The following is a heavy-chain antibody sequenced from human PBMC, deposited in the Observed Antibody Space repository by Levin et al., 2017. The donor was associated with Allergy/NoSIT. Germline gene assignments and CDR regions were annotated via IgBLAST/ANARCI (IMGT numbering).Heavy chain of an antibody. J-gene: IGHJ6*02. CDR1: GFTFSSYW. Sequence: PGGSLRLSCAASGFTFSSYWMSWVRQAPGKGLEWVANIKQDGSEKYYVDSVKGRFTISRDNAKNSLYLQMNSLRAEDTAVYYCARDRPPHNYYGSGSHLYYYDYGMDVWGQGTTVTVSS. CDR3: ARDRPPHNYYGSGSHLYYYDYGMDV. CDR2: IKQDGSEK. D-gene: IGHD3-10*01. V-gene: IGHV3-7*04.